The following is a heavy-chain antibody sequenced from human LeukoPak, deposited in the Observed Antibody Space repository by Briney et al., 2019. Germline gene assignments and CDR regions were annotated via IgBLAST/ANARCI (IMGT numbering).Heavy chain of an antibody. V-gene: IGHV1-46*01. CDR1: GYTFTSYY. CDR2: INPSGGST. Sequence: ASVKVSCKASGYTFTSYYMHWVRQPHGQGLEWMGIINPSGGSTSYAEKFQGRVTMTRDMSTSTVYMELSSLRSEDTAVYYCARDTYSSSRVHTPDFDYWGQGTLVTVSS. D-gene: IGHD6-6*01. J-gene: IGHJ4*02. CDR3: ARDTYSSSRVHTPDFDY.